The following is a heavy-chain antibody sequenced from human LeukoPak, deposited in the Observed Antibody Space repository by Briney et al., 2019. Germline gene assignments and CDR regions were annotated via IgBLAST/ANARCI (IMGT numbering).Heavy chain of an antibody. CDR1: GGSISGYY. CDR2: IHYTGAT. V-gene: IGHV4-34*01. J-gene: IGHJ4*02. Sequence: SETLSLTCAVYGGSISGYYWSWIRQPPGKGLEWVGEIHYTGATSYNPSLKSRATISIETSKNQVSLRLSSATAADTAVYYCTRGNILSGYCFDFWGQGALVTVSS. D-gene: IGHD3-9*01. CDR3: TRGNILSGYCFDF.